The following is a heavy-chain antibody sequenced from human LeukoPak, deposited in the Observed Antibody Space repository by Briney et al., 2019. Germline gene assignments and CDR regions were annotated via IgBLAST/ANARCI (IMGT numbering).Heavy chain of an antibody. CDR3: AKEPRDSIVYFDY. Sequence: GGSLRLSCAASGFTFSSYGMHWVRQAPGKGLEWVAVISYDGSNKYYADSVKGRFTISRDNSKNTLYLQMNSLRAEDTAVYYFAKEPRDSIVYFDYWAREPWSPSPQ. D-gene: IGHD2-15*01. CDR2: ISYDGSNK. J-gene: IGHJ4*02. V-gene: IGHV3-30*18. CDR1: GFTFSSYG.